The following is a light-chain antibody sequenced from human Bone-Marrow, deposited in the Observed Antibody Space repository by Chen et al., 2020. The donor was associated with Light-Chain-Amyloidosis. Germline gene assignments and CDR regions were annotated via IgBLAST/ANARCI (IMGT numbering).Light chain of an antibody. J-gene: IGLJ1*01. Sequence: QSALTQPASVSGSPGQAITISCTGTSSDVGGDNHVSWYQQHPDKAPKLMIYEVTNRPSWVHDRFSVSKSDNTASLTISGLQTEDEADYFCSSYTITNTLVFGSGTRVTVL. CDR1: SSDVGGDNH. CDR2: EVT. CDR3: SSYTITNTLV. V-gene: IGLV2-14*01.